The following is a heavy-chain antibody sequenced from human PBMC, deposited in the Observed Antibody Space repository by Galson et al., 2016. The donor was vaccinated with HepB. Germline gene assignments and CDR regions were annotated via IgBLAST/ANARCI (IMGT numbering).Heavy chain of an antibody. CDR2: ISAGDAGT. CDR3: AKGRLGSSWFPSFDS. V-gene: IGHV3-23*01. Sequence: SLRLSCAASGFSSDGYAMTWVRQAPGKGLEWVSSISAGDAGTYYADSVKGRFTVSRDNSKNTVSLQMDSLRGEDTALYYCAKGRLGSSWFPSFDSWGQGTVVTVSS. CDR1: GFSSDGYA. D-gene: IGHD6-13*01. J-gene: IGHJ4*02.